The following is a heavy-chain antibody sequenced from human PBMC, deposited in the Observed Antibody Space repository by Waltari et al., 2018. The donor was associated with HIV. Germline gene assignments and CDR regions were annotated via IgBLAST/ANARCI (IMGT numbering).Heavy chain of an antibody. V-gene: IGHV4-34*02. D-gene: IGHD6-19*01. CDR3: ARHRFTRGNSAWYFLY. CDR1: GGPFSNYY. Sequence: QVRLQQWGAGLLKPSETLSLTCAVYGGPFSNYYWTWIRQTPEKGLEWIGEINHSGTTDYNPSLKSRLTMSIDTSKNQFSLKLNSVTAADTAVYYCARHRFTRGNSAWYFLYWGQGTHVTVSS. CDR2: INHSGTT. J-gene: IGHJ4*02.